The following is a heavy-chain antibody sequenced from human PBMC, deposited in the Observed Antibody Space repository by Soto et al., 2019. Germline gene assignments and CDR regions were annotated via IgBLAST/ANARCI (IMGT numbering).Heavy chain of an antibody. D-gene: IGHD6-19*01. Sequence: EPQLVESGGGLVQPGGSLRLSCAASGFTFSFYTMNWVRQTPGKGLEWLAYISRGGSSMYYADSVKGRFTVSRDNANNSLPLQLNSLRREDTAVYYCVREGGDLRGSGVFDYWGQGTLVTVSS. CDR1: GFTFSFYT. CDR3: VREGGDLRGSGVFDY. J-gene: IGHJ4*02. V-gene: IGHV3-48*01. CDR2: ISRGGSSM.